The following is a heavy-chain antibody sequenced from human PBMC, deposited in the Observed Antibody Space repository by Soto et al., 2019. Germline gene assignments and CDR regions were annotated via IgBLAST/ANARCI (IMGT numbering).Heavy chain of an antibody. CDR1: GYSVSSSDYY. CDR3: APLSVSLSGPYGIHV. Sequence: SETLSRTCSVSGYSVSSSDYYWAWIRQPPGKGLEWIGSMLYSGLTYYNPSLKSRVTLSVDTSKNQFSVRLNSVTASDTAVYYCAPLSVSLSGPYGIHVWGQGTTVTVSS. CDR2: MLYSGLT. V-gene: IGHV4-39*01. J-gene: IGHJ6*02. D-gene: IGHD2-15*01.